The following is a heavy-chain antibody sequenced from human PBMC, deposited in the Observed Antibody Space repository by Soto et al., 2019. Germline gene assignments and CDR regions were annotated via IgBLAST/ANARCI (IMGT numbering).Heavy chain of an antibody. D-gene: IGHD5-12*01. Sequence: EVHLVESGGGLVQPGRSLRLSCAASGFIFEDYAMHWVRQVPGKGLEWVSSISWNSGNIVYADSVKGRFTVSRDSANNSLYLQMNSLRTEDTALYYCAKGAVTSIVGYFDFCGQGTLVTVSS. CDR3: AKGAVTSIVGYFDF. CDR2: ISWNSGNI. J-gene: IGHJ4*02. V-gene: IGHV3-9*01. CDR1: GFIFEDYA.